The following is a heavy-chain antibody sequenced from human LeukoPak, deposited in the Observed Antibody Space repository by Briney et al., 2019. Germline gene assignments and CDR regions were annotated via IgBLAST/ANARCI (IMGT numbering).Heavy chain of an antibody. J-gene: IGHJ6*03. CDR1: GGAFSSYA. CDR3: ASLSGQYQLLPILYYYYMDV. D-gene: IGHD2-2*01. CDR2: IIPIFGTA. Sequence: SVKVSCKASGGAFSSYAISWVRQAPGQGLEWMGGIIPIFGTANYAQKFQGRVTITADESTSTAYMELSSLRSEDTAVYYCASLSGQYQLLPILYYYYMDVWGKGTTVTVSS. V-gene: IGHV1-69*13.